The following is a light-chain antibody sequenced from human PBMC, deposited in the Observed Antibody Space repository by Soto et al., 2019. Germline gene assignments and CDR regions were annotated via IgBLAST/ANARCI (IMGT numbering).Light chain of an antibody. V-gene: IGKV3-15*01. CDR2: GAS. J-gene: IGKJ1*01. CDR3: QQYDNWPWT. CDR1: QSISDT. Sequence: EIVMTQSPATLSVSPGGRATLSCRASQSISDTLAWYQPKPGQAPRLLNHGASTRAPGFPARFSGSGSGTNFTLTNSSLQSEDFAVYYCQQYDNWPWTFGQGTKVEIK.